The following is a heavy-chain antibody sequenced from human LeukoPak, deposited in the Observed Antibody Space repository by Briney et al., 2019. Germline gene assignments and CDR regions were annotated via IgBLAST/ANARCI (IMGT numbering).Heavy chain of an antibody. J-gene: IGHJ4*02. CDR2: ISSSSSYT. V-gene: IGHV3-11*05. CDR3: ARVGYGDYSFDY. CDR1: GFTFSDYY. D-gene: IGHD4-17*01. Sequence: GGSLRLSCAASGFTFSDYYMSWIRQAPGKGLEWVSYISSSSSYTNYADSVKGRFTISRDNAKSSLYLQMNSLRAEDTAVYYCARVGYGDYSFDYWGQGTLVTVSS.